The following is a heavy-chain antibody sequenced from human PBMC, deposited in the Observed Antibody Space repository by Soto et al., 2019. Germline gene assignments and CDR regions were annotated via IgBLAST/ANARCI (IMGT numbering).Heavy chain of an antibody. Sequence: QVQLVQSGAEVKKPGASVKVSCKASGYTFTSYYMHWVRQAPGQGLEWMGIINPSGGSTSYAQKFQGRGTMSRDTSTSTVDMELSSLRSDDTAVDCGARDGRSSYSSGWDYGDYWGQGTLGTVAS. CDR3: ARDGRSSYSSGWDYGDY. CDR2: INPSGGST. V-gene: IGHV1-46*01. D-gene: IGHD6-19*01. J-gene: IGHJ4*02. CDR1: GYTFTSYY.